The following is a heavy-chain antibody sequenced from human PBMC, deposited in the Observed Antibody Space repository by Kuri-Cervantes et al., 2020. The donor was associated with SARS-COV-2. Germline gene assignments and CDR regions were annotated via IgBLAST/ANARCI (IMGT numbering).Heavy chain of an antibody. J-gene: IGHJ6*03. V-gene: IGHV4-39*07. CDR1: GGSISSSSYY. CDR2: IYYSGST. CDR3: AREGRTAAGTWSYYYYYYMDV. D-gene: IGHD6-13*01. Sequence: SETLSLTCTVSGGSISSSSYYWGWIRQPPGKGLEWIGSIYYSGSTYYNPSLKSRDTMSVDTSKNQFSLKLSSVTAADTAVYYCAREGRTAAGTWSYYYYYYMDVWGKGTTVTVSS.